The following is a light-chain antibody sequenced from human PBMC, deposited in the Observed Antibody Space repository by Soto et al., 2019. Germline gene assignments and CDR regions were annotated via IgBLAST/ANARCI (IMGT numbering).Light chain of an antibody. CDR2: GAS. V-gene: IGKV3-20*01. CDR3: QQYGSSPVT. J-gene: IGKJ1*01. CDR1: QSVSSSY. Sequence: EIVLTQSPGTLSLSPGERATLSCRASQSVSSSYLAWYQQKPGQAPRLLIYGASSRATGIPDRFSGSGSGAAFTVTISRLEPEDLAVYYCQQYGSSPVTFGQGTKVDIK.